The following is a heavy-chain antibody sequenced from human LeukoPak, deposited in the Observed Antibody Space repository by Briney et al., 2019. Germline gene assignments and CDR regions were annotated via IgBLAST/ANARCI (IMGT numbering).Heavy chain of an antibody. Sequence: GESLKISCKGSGYSFTSYWIGWARQMPGKGLEWMGIIYPGCSDTIYSPSFQAQATISADKSISTAYLQWSSLQASDTAMYYCARRHCSGDSCYSGAFDIWGQGTMVTVSS. D-gene: IGHD2-15*01. CDR3: ARRHCSGDSCYSGAFDI. J-gene: IGHJ3*02. CDR2: IYPGCSDT. CDR1: GYSFTSYW. V-gene: IGHV5-51*01.